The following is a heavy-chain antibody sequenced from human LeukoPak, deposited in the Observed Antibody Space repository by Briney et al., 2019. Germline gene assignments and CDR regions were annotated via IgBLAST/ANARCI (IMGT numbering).Heavy chain of an antibody. D-gene: IGHD1-26*01. Sequence: GGSLRLSCAASGFTFSSYWMSWVRQAPGKGLEWVANIKQDGSEKYYVDSVKGRFTISRDNSKNTLFLRMNSLRAEDTAVYYCAKDRGSRILSFIDIWGQGTMVTVSS. V-gene: IGHV3-7*01. CDR1: GFTFSSYW. CDR2: IKQDGSEK. J-gene: IGHJ3*02. CDR3: AKDRGSRILSFIDI.